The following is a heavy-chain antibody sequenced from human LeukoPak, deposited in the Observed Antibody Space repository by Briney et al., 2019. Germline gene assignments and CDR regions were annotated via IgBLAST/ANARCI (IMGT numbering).Heavy chain of an antibody. J-gene: IGHJ5*02. V-gene: IGHV4-34*01. CDR3: ARLQYCSGTSCYWFDP. CDR1: GGSFSGYY. CDR2: INHSGST. D-gene: IGHD2-2*01. Sequence: SEALSLTCAVYGGSFSGYYWSWIRQPPGKGLEWIGEINHSGSTNYNPSLKSRVTISVDTSKNQFSLRLSSVTAADTAVYYCARLQYCSGTSCYWFDPWGQGTLVTVSS.